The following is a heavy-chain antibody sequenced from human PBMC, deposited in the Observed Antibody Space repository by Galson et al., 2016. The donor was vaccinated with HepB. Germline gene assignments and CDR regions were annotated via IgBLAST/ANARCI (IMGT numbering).Heavy chain of an antibody. D-gene: IGHD2-2*01. CDR2: ISAYNGNR. CDR1: SAYMFSSYG. CDR3: ARDLSTMTSAHAFNI. V-gene: IGHV1-18*01. J-gene: IGHJ3*02. Sequence: SVKVSCKASSAYMFSSYGYSWVRQAPGQGIEWMGWISAYNGNRDYAENLQGRVTMTTDASTSTVYMELRSLRSDDTAIYYCARDLSTMTSAHAFNIWGQGTMVAVSS.